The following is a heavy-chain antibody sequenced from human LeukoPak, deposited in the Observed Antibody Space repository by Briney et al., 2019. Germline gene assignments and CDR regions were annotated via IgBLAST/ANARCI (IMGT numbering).Heavy chain of an antibody. V-gene: IGHV5-51*01. J-gene: IGHJ3*02. CDR2: IYPGDSET. D-gene: IGHD3-16*01. Sequence: GESLKVSCTGSGYTSATYWIGWVRQTPAKGLEWMGIIYPGDSETRYSPSFRDQVTISADKSISTAYLQWSSLKASDTAMYYCARHDITVFNQDIWGQGTMVIVSS. CDR1: GYTSATYW. CDR3: ARHDITVFNQDI.